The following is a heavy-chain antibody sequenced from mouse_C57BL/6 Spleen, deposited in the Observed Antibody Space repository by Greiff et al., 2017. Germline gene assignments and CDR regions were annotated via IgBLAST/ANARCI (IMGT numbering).Heavy chain of an antibody. CDR2: IHPNSGST. J-gene: IGHJ2*01. CDR1: GYTFTSYW. V-gene: IGHV1-64*01. Sequence: VQLQQPGAELVKPGASVKLSCKASGYTFTSYWMHWVKQRPGQGLEWIGMIHPNSGSTNYNEKFKSKATLTVDKSSSTAYMQLSSLTSEDSAVYDCARDYDYENYFDYWGQGTTLTVAS. CDR3: ARDYDYENYFDY. D-gene: IGHD2-4*01.